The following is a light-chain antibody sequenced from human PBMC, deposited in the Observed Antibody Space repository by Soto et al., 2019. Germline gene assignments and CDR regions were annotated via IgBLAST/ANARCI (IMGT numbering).Light chain of an antibody. CDR2: GVT. CDR1: SDNY. CDR3: ILYTSSRTLL. V-gene: IGLV2-14*01. J-gene: IGLJ1*01. Sequence: QSALTQPASVSGSPGQSITISCSGTSDNYVSWYQQHPGKVPKLMIYGVTNRPSGLSDRFAGSKYGNTASLTISGLQTEDEADYYCILYTSSRTLLFGAGTKVTVL.